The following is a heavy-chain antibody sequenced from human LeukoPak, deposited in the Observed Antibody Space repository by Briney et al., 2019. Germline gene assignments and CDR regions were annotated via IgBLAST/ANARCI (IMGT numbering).Heavy chain of an antibody. D-gene: IGHD3-9*01. V-gene: IGHV3-53*01. CDR3: ARVHTSAHPYRYYGIWTGYHP. J-gene: IGHJ5*02. CDR1: GFTVSSNY. CDR2: IYSGGTT. Sequence: GGSLRLSCAASGFTVSSNYMTWVRQAPGKGPEWGLTIYSGGTTYYADSVKGRFTISRDSSKNTLYLQMSSLRAEDTAVYYCARVHTSAHPYRYYGIWTGYHPWGQGTLVSVSS.